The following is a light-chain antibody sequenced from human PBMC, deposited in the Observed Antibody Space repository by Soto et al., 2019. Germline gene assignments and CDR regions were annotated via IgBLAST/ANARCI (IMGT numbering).Light chain of an antibody. CDR3: GSITRSSASV. V-gene: IGLV2-14*01. Sequence: QSVLSQPASVSGSPGQSITISCTGTSSDVGGFEYVSWYQHQPGKAPKLIIYDVTKRPSGVYNRFSGSKSGNTASLTISGIQAEDEGDYYCGSITRSSASVFGTGTKVTV. J-gene: IGLJ1*01. CDR2: DVT. CDR1: SSDVGGFEY.